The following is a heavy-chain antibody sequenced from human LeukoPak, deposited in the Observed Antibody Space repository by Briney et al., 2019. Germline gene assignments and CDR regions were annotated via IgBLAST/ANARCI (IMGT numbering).Heavy chain of an antibody. J-gene: IGHJ4*02. CDR1: GFTFSTYG. CDR3: ARGQSTIATRSFDS. CDR2: ISTNSANT. V-gene: IGHV3-23*01. D-gene: IGHD6-6*01. Sequence: GGSLRLSCAASGFTFSTYGMNWVRQAPGKGLEWVSTISTNSANTYYTDSVKGRFTISRDNSKNTLFMQMNSLRAEDTAVYYCARGQSTIATRSFDSWGQGTLVAVSS.